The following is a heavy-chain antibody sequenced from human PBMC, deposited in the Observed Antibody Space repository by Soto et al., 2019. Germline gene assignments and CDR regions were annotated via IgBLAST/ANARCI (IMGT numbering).Heavy chain of an antibody. V-gene: IGHV4-59*01. Sequence: PSETLSLTCSVSGVSISSYYWSWIPQPPGKGLEWIAYIYYSGSTSYNPSLKSRVSISLDTSKNQFSLKLSSVTAADTAVYYCARTYDGSGPNSGGYGFDIWGQGTMVS. J-gene: IGHJ3*02. CDR1: GVSISSYY. D-gene: IGHD3-22*01. CDR2: IYYSGST. CDR3: ARTYDGSGPNSGGYGFDI.